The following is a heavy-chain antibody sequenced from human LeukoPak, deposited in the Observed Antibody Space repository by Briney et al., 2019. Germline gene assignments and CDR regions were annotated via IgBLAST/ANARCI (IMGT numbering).Heavy chain of an antibody. V-gene: IGHV4-31*03. D-gene: IGHD1-14*01. CDR1: GGSISSGGYY. CDR2: IYYSGST. CDR3: AGGRPAVGAFDI. J-gene: IGHJ3*02. Sequence: SETLSLICTVSGGSISSGGYYWSWIRQHPGKGLEWIGYIYYSGSTYYNPSLKSRVTISVDTSKNQFSLKLSSVTAADTAVYYCAGGRPAVGAFDIWGQGTMVTVSS.